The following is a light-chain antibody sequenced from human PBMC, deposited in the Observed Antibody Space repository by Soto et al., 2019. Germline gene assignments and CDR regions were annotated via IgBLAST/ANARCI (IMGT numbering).Light chain of an antibody. CDR3: QQYNNWPRFT. J-gene: IGKJ3*01. V-gene: IGKV3-20*01. Sequence: EIVLTQSPGTLSLSPGERATLSCRASQSVAGSYLAWYQQKPGQAPRLLIYGASSRATGFPDRFSGSGSGTDFTLTISGLEPEDSAVYYCQQYNNWPRFTFGPGTKVDIK. CDR1: QSVAGSY. CDR2: GAS.